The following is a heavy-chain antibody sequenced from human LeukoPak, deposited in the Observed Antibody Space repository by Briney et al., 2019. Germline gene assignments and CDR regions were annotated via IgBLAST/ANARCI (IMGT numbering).Heavy chain of an antibody. D-gene: IGHD3-3*01. J-gene: IGHJ4*02. CDR1: GGSFSGYY. V-gene: IGHV4-34*01. CDR3: ARVITIFRGEASDY. CDR2: INHSGST. Sequence: SETLSLTCAVYGGSFSGYYWSWIRQPPGKGLEWIGEINHSGSTNYNPSLKSRVTISVDTSKNQFSLKLSSVTAADTAVYYCARVITIFRGEASDYWGQGTLVTVSS.